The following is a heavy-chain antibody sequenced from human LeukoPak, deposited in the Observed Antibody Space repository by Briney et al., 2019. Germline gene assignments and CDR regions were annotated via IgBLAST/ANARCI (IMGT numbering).Heavy chain of an antibody. V-gene: IGHV3-66*01. CDR3: ASDSYSPEYFQH. D-gene: IGHD2-15*01. CDR1: GFTFSSYG. Sequence: PGGSLRLSCAASGFTFSSYGIHWVRQAPGKGLEWVSVIYSGGSTFYAVSVKGRFTISRDNSKNTLYLQMNSLRAEDTAVYYCASDSYSPEYFQHWGQGTLVTVSS. CDR2: IYSGGST. J-gene: IGHJ1*01.